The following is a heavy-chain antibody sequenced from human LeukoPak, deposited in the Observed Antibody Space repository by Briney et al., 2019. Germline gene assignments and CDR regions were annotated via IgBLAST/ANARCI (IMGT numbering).Heavy chain of an antibody. CDR2: INTDGSST. CDR3: ASAPSEPGSYYYYMDV. CDR1: GFTFSSYW. J-gene: IGHJ6*03. D-gene: IGHD2-15*01. Sequence: GGSLRLSCAASGFTFSSYWMHWVRQAPGKGLVWVSRINTDGSSTSYADSVKGRFTISRDNAKNTLYLQMNSLRAEDTAVYYCASAPSEPGSYYYYMDVWGKGTTVTVSS. V-gene: IGHV3-74*01.